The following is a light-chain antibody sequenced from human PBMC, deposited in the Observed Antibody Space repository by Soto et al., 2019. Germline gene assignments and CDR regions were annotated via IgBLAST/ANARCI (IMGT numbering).Light chain of an antibody. Sequence: ENVLTQSPGTLSLSPGERATLSCRASLSVSSVYLAWYQQRPGQAPRLLVHGASLRATGIPDRITGTGSGTDFTLTISGLEPEDSAVYYCQQYGASPFTFGGGTKVEI. J-gene: IGKJ4*01. CDR2: GAS. V-gene: IGKV3-20*01. CDR1: LSVSSVY. CDR3: QQYGASPFT.